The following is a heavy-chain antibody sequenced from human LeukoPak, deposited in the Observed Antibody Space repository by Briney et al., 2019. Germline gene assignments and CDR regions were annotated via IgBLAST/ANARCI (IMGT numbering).Heavy chain of an antibody. V-gene: IGHV3-11*06. CDR3: AREGGPYGSGGSWLDP. D-gene: IGHD3-10*01. CDR1: GFTFSDYY. Sequence: GGSLRLSCAASGFTFSDYYMSWIRQAPGKGLEWVSYNSSSSSYTNYADSVKGRFTISRDNAKNSLYLQMNSLRAEDTAVYYCAREGGPYGSGGSWLDPWGQGTLVTVSS. CDR2: NSSSSSYT. J-gene: IGHJ5*02.